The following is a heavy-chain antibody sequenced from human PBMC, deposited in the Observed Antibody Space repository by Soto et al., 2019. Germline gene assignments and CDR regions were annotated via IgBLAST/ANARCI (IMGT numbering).Heavy chain of an antibody. Sequence: QVQLQESGPGLVKPSETLSLTCTVSGGSISSYYWSWIRQPPGKGLEWIGYIYYSGSTNYNPSLKSLATISVDTSKNQFSLKLSSVTAAYTSVYYCARRYGSAIDYWGQGTLVTVSS. V-gene: IGHV4-59*08. CDR2: IYYSGST. CDR3: ARRYGSAIDY. J-gene: IGHJ4*02. CDR1: GGSISSYY. D-gene: IGHD1-26*01.